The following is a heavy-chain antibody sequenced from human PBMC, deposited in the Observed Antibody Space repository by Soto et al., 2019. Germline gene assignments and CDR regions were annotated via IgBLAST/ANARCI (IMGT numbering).Heavy chain of an antibody. D-gene: IGHD2-2*01. J-gene: IGHJ2*01. V-gene: IGHV4-31*03. Sequence: QVQLQESGPGLVKPSQTLSLTCTVSGGSISSGGYYWSWIRQHPGKGLEWIGYIYYSGSTYYNPSLQSRVTISVDTSKNRLSLKLSSVTAADTAVYYCPRVGGDIVVVPEWYFNLRRRGTLVTVSS. CDR3: PRVGGDIVVVPEWYFNL. CDR2: IYYSGST. CDR1: GGSISSGGYY.